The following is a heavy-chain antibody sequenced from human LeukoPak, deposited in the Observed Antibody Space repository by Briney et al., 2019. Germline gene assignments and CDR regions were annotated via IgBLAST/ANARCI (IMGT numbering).Heavy chain of an antibody. CDR1: GYSFSTYR. Sequence: GESLKISCKGSGYSFSTYRIGWVRQMPGKGLECMGIIYPGDSDTTYSPSFQGQVTISADKSISTAYLQWSSLKASDTAMYYCARRFETVAGTFYFDYWGQGTLVTVSS. V-gene: IGHV5-51*01. CDR3: ARRFETVAGTFYFDY. CDR2: IYPGDSDT. J-gene: IGHJ4*02. D-gene: IGHD6-19*01.